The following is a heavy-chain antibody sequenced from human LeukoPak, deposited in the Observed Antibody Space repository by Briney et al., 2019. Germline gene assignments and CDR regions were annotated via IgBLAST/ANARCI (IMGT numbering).Heavy chain of an antibody. D-gene: IGHD3-9*01. CDR2: ISSSSSST. J-gene: IGHJ3*01. Sequence: GGSLSLSCAASGFNLHDHYMRWIRQAPAKGLEWVAYISSSSSSTYYADSVKGRFIISRDNAKNSLSLFLQMNGLRADDTAVYYCVSSITGVYMSFDLWGQGTTVTVSS. CDR1: GFNLHDHY. CDR3: VSSITGVYMSFDL. V-gene: IGHV3-11*04.